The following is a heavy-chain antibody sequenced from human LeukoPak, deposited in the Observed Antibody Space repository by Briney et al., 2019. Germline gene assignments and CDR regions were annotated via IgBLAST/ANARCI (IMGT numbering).Heavy chain of an antibody. D-gene: IGHD2-15*01. Sequence: SETLSLTCTVSGGSLSSSSYYWGWIRQPPGKGLEWIGSIYYSGSTYYNPSLKSRVTISVDTSKNQFSLKLSSVTAADTAVYYCARGPYCSGGSCYHDYWGQGTLVTVSS. CDR3: ARGPYCSGGSCYHDY. CDR1: GGSLSSSSYY. CDR2: IYYSGST. V-gene: IGHV4-39*07. J-gene: IGHJ4*02.